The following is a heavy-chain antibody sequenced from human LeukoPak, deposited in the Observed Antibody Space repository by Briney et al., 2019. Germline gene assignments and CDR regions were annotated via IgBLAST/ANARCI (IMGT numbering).Heavy chain of an antibody. V-gene: IGHV1-2*02. Sequence: ASVKVSCKASGYTFTGYYMHWVRQAPGRGLEWMGWINPNSGGTNYAQKFQGRVTMTRDTSISTAYMELSRLRSDDTAVYYCARVPVHRSGWLYYFDYWGQGTLVTVSS. J-gene: IGHJ4*02. CDR2: INPNSGGT. D-gene: IGHD6-19*01. CDR3: ARVPVHRSGWLYYFDY. CDR1: GYTFTGYY.